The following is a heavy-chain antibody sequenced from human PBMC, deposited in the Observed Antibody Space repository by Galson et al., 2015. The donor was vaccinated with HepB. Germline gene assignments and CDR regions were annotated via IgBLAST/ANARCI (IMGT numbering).Heavy chain of an antibody. CDR1: GFTFSNYS. V-gene: IGHV3-21*01. D-gene: IGHD6-19*01. CDR2: ISSSSHYI. Sequence: SLRLSCAASGFTFSNYSMTWVRQAPGKGLKWVSSISSSSHYIYYADSVKGRFTISRDNAKNSLYLLMNSLRAEDTAVYYCVLIAVAVSSIDYYYYGMDVWGQGTTVTVSS. J-gene: IGHJ6*02. CDR3: VLIAVAVSSIDYYYYGMDV.